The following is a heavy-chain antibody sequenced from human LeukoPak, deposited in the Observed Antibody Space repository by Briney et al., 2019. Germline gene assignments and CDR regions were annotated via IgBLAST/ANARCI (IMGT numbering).Heavy chain of an antibody. CDR1: GYSFTSYW. D-gene: IGHD3-9*01. J-gene: IGHJ4*02. V-gene: IGHV5-51*01. CDR2: IYPGDSDT. CDR3: ARRVVNYDILTGSSPYFDY. Sequence: GESLKISCKGSGYSFTSYWIGWVRKMPGKGLEWMGIIYPGDSDTRYSPSFQGQVTISADKSISTAYLQWSSLKASDTAMYYCARRVVNYDILTGSSPYFDYWGQGTLVTVSS.